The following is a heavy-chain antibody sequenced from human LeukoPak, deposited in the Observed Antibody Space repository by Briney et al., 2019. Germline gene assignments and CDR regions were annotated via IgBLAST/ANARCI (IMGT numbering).Heavy chain of an antibody. CDR2: IYYTGNT. Sequence: SETLSLTCTVPRLSIRCSYGSSVRQPPGKGLEWIGYIYYTGNTKYNPSLKSRVTMSVDTSKNQFSMKLSSVTAADTAVYYCAGGCFDTKTKLDRRGQRTPVTVSS. V-gene: IGHV4-59*01. D-gene: IGHD5-18*01. CDR3: AGGCFDTKTKLDR. J-gene: IGHJ5*02. CDR1: RLSIRCSY.